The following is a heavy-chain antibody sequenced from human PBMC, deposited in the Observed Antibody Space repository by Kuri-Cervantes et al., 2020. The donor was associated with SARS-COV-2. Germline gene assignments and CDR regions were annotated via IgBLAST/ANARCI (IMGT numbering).Heavy chain of an antibody. CDR3: AKDRSSGWHLNGFDP. D-gene: IGHD6-19*01. CDR1: GFTVSSNY. CDR2: IYSGGST. Sequence: GESLKISCAASGFTVSSNYMSWVRQAPGKGLEWVSVIYSGGSTYYADSVKGRLTISRDNSKNTLYLQMNSPRAEDTAVYYCAKDRSSGWHLNGFDPWGQGTLVTVSS. V-gene: IGHV3-66*01. J-gene: IGHJ5*02.